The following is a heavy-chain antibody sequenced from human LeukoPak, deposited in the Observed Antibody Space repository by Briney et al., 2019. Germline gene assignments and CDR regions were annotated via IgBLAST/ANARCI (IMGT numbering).Heavy chain of an antibody. J-gene: IGHJ5*02. V-gene: IGHV4-59*01. CDR2: IYYSGST. CDR1: GGSISSYY. CDR3: AREGLGYGDYGFDP. Sequence: PSETLSLTCTVSGGSISSYYWSWIRQPPGKGLQWIGYIYYSGSTNYNPSLKSRVTISVDTSKNLFSLKLSSVTAADTAVYYCAREGLGYGDYGFDPWGQGTLVTVSS. D-gene: IGHD4-17*01.